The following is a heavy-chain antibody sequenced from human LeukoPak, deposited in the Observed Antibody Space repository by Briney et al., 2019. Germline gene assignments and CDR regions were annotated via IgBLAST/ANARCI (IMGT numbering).Heavy chain of an antibody. CDR2: MNPNSGNT. J-gene: IGHJ5*02. Sequence: GASVKVSCKASGYTFTSYDINWVRQATGQGLEWMGWMNPNSGNTGYAQKFQGRVTMTRNTSISTAYMELSSLRSEDTAVYYCARVWFGEFSFDPWGQGTLVTVPS. CDR1: GYTFTSYD. D-gene: IGHD3-10*01. V-gene: IGHV1-8*01. CDR3: ARVWFGEFSFDP.